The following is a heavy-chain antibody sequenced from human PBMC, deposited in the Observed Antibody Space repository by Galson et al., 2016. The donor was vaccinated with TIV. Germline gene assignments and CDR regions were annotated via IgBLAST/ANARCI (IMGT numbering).Heavy chain of an antibody. D-gene: IGHD5/OR15-5a*01. CDR1: GYSFTNYW. V-gene: IGHV5-10-1*01. Sequence: QSGAEVKKPGESLRISCKGSGYSFTNYWINWVRQMPGKGLEWMGRIDPSDSYINYSPSFGGHVTISADRSITTAYLHWSSLRASDTAIYYCARGVSTGSGWLDPWGQGTLVTVSS. J-gene: IGHJ5*02. CDR2: IDPSDSYI. CDR3: ARGVSTGSGWLDP.